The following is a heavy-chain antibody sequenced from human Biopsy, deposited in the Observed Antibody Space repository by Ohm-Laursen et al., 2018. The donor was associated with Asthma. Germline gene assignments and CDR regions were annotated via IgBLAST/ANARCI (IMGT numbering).Heavy chain of an antibody. CDR1: GGTLNTYV. D-gene: IGHD2-15*01. Sequence: SSVKVSCKSLGGTLNTYVIGWVRQAPGQGLEWMGGVNSVFGTTTYPQKFQDRVTITADDSTSTVYMELSSLRSEDTAVYYCARKAGSCISSTCYSLDFWGQGTLVTVSS. V-gene: IGHV1-69*01. J-gene: IGHJ4*02. CDR3: ARKAGSCISSTCYSLDF. CDR2: VNSVFGTT.